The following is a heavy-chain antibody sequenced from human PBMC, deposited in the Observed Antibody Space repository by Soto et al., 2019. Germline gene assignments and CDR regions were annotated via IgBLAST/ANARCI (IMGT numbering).Heavy chain of an antibody. CDR1: AGYIGMREAY. Sequence: PQSPTCTFPAGYIGMREAYLSGMRKQPGKGLEWIGYIYYSGSTYYNPSLKSRVTISVDTSKNQFSLKLSSVTAADTAVYYCAISSSSHYHYYYGMDVWGQGTTV. V-gene: IGHV4-31*03. CDR3: AISSSSHYHYYYGMDV. CDR2: IYYSGST. D-gene: IGHD6-13*01. J-gene: IGHJ6*02.